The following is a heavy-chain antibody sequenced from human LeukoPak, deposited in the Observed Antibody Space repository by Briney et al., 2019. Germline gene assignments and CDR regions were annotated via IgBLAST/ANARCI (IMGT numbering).Heavy chain of an antibody. CDR1: GYTLTELS. Sequence: ASVKVSCKVSGYTLTELSMHWVRQAPGKGLEWMGGFDPEDGETIYAQKFQGRVTMTEDTSTDTAYMELSSLRSEDTAVYYCAAAGKKYSSSWYWFDPWGQGTLVSVSS. V-gene: IGHV1-24*01. J-gene: IGHJ5*02. D-gene: IGHD6-13*01. CDR3: AAAGKKYSSSWYWFDP. CDR2: FDPEDGET.